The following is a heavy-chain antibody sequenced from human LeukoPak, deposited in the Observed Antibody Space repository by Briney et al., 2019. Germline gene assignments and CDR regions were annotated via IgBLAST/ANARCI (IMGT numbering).Heavy chain of an antibody. CDR1: GGSISSGSYY. CDR2: IYTSGST. J-gene: IGHJ6*03. CDR3: ARSSGWSYYYYYYMDV. V-gene: IGHV4-61*02. Sequence: SQTLSLTCTVSGGSISSGSYYWSWIRQPAGKGLEWIGRIYTSGSTNYNPSPKSRVTISVDTSKNQFSLKLSSVTAADTAVYCCARSSGWSYYYYYYMDVWGKGTTVTVSS. D-gene: IGHD3-22*01.